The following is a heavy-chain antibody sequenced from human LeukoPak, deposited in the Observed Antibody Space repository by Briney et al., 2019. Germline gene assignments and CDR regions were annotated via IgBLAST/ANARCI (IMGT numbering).Heavy chain of an antibody. D-gene: IGHD1-26*01. CDR2: IFPGDSDT. Sequence: GESLKISCKASGYSFTNYWTAWVRQMPGKGLEWMGIIFPGDSDTRYSPSFQGQVTMSADKSISTAYLQWSSLKAPDTAMYYCARGAGWFDPWGQGTLVTVSS. CDR1: GYSFTNYW. CDR3: ARGAGWFDP. V-gene: IGHV5-51*01. J-gene: IGHJ5*02.